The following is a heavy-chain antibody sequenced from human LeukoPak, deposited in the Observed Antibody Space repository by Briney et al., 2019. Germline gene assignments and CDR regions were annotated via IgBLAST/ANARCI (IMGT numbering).Heavy chain of an antibody. CDR3: VTDLTTY. CDR1: GINFSKAW. CDR2: MKSKPDGETT. V-gene: IGHV3-15*01. D-gene: IGHD3-9*01. J-gene: IGHJ4*02. Sequence: GGSLRLSCAASGINFSKAWMTWVRQTPGKGLEWLGLMKSKPDGETTIYAAPVKDRLTISRDDSTSTLYLQMNSLKTEDTGVYYCVTDLTTYWGQGTLVTVSS.